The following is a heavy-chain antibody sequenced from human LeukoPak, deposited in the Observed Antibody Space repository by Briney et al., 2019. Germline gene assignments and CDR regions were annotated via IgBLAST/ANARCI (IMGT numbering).Heavy chain of an antibody. Sequence: GGSLRLSYGASGFTFSDYFMTWIRQAPGKGLEWVSYITSSSSYTNYADSVKGRFTISRDNAKNSLFLQMNSLRAEDTAVYYCASFSVGWGQGTLVTVSS. J-gene: IGHJ4*02. CDR1: GFTFSDYF. V-gene: IGHV3-11*03. D-gene: IGHD2-15*01. CDR2: ITSSSSYT. CDR3: ASFSVG.